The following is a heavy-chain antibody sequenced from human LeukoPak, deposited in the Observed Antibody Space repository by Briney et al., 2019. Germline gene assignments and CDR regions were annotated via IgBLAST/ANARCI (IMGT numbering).Heavy chain of an antibody. D-gene: IGHD4-17*01. Sequence: PGGSLRLSCAASGFTFSSYAMSWVRQAPGKGLEWVSAISGSGGSTYYADSVKGRFTISRDNSKNTLYLQMNSLRAEDTAVYYCATLRFDGVYFDYWGQGTLVTVSS. CDR1: GFTFSSYA. J-gene: IGHJ4*02. CDR3: ATLRFDGVYFDY. CDR2: ISGSGGST. V-gene: IGHV3-23*01.